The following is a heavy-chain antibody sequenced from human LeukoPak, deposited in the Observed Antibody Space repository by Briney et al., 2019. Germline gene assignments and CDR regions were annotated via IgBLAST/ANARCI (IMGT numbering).Heavy chain of an antibody. CDR2: IRYDGSNK. J-gene: IGHJ4*02. V-gene: IGHV3-30*02. D-gene: IGHD1-26*01. CDR3: AKGKGKLGAFQSDFDY. Sequence: GGSLRHSCAASRFTFRSYGMQCVRQAPGKGLERVAFIRYDGSNKYYVESVKGRFSISRDNSKNTLYLEMNSLRAEDTAIYYCAKGKGKLGAFQSDFDYWGQGTLVTVSS. CDR1: RFTFRSYG.